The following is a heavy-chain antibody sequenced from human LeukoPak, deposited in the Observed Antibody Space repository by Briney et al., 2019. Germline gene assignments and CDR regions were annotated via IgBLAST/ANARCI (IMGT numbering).Heavy chain of an antibody. CDR3: ASFRSAYSSGWVDY. D-gene: IGHD6-19*01. V-gene: IGHV3-23*01. CDR2: ILDSGYST. Sequence: GGSLRLSCAASGFTFSSYAMSWVRQAPGKGLEWVSGILDSGYSTYYANSVKGRFTISRDNSNNTLYLQMNGLRAEDTAVYYCASFRSAYSSGWVDYWGQGTLVTVSS. J-gene: IGHJ4*02. CDR1: GFTFSSYA.